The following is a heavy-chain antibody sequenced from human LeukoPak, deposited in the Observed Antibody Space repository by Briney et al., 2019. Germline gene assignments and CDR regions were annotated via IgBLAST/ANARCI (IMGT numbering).Heavy chain of an antibody. CDR1: GGSISSYY. J-gene: IGHJ4*02. D-gene: IGHD2-15*01. CDR2: IYYSGST. V-gene: IGHV4-59*01. CDR3: ARGVCSGGSCYSEWNY. Sequence: SETLSLTCTVSGGSISSYYWSWIRQPPGKGLEWIGYIYYSGSTNYNPSLKSRVTISVDTPKNQFSLKLSSVTAADTAVYYCARGVCSGGSCYSEWNYWGQGTLVTVSS.